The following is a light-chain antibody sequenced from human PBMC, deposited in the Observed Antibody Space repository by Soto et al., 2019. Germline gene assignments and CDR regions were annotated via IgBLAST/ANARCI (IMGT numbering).Light chain of an antibody. CDR1: RDLSDD. CDR2: GAS. V-gene: IGKV1-27*01. CDR3: RKYDTAPLT. Sequence: LFASRGDGLRVSYQAHRDLSDDLAWYQQKPGQVPRLLLSGASTLHSGVPSRFSRSGSGTDFTLTITSLQPEDIATYFCRKYDTAPLTFGGGTKVDI. J-gene: IGKJ4*01.